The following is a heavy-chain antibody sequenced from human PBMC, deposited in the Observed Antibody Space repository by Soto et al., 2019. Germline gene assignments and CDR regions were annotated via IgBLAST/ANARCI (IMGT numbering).Heavy chain of an antibody. CDR3: ARSPRSSPYFDF. Sequence: GESLRISCQCSGYTFSNFWIGWVRQLPGQGLEWMGIIYPGDHETRYSPSFLGKVTISAETSINTAYLQWSSLEASDSAFYFCARSPRSSPYFDFWGQGALVTVSS. D-gene: IGHD6-13*01. CDR1: GYTFSNFW. V-gene: IGHV5-51*01. CDR2: IYPGDHET. J-gene: IGHJ4*02.